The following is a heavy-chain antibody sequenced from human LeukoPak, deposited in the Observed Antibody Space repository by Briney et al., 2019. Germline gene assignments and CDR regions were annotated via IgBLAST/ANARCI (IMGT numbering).Heavy chain of an antibody. D-gene: IGHD2-15*01. J-gene: IGHJ5*02. V-gene: IGHV1-2*02. CDR2: INPNSGGT. Sequence: APAKVSCKASGYTFTGYYMHWVRQAPGQGLECMGWINPNSGGTNYAQKFQGRVTMTRDTSISTAYMELSRLRSDDTAVYYCARDLLLYCSGGSCPFDPWGQGTLVTVSS. CDR1: GYTFTGYY. CDR3: ARDLLLYCSGGSCPFDP.